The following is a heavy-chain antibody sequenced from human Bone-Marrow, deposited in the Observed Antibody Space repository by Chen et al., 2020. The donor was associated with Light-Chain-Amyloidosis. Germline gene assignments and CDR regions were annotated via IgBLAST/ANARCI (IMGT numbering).Heavy chain of an antibody. D-gene: IGHD5-12*01. CDR3: ARRRDGYNFDY. Sequence: EVRLEQSGPEGKKPGESLKVSCKGSGYTFPNYWIGWVRQMPGKGLEWMGVIYPDDSDARYTPSFERQVTISADKSITTAYLQWRSLKASDTAMYYCARRRDGYNFDYWGQGTLVTVSS. CDR2: IYPDDSDA. CDR1: GYTFPNYW. V-gene: IGHV5-51*01. J-gene: IGHJ4*02.